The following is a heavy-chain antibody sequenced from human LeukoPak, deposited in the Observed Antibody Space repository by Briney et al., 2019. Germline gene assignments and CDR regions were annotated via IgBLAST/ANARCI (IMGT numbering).Heavy chain of an antibody. CDR1: GFTLSSYW. V-gene: IGHV3-74*01. Sequence: GGSLRLSCAASGFTLSSYWMHWVRQVPGEGLVWVSRINTDGSSTSYADSVKGRFTISRDNAKNTLYLQMNSLRAEDTAVYYCAREKTIVAAADHWGQGTLVTVSS. CDR3: AREKTIVAAADH. D-gene: IGHD6-13*01. J-gene: IGHJ4*02. CDR2: INTDGSST.